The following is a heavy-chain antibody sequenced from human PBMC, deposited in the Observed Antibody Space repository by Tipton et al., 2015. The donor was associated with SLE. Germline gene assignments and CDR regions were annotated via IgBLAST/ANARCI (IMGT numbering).Heavy chain of an antibody. CDR3: ATDSSGWYYFDY. CDR1: GYSISSGYY. Sequence: LRLSCAVSGYSISSGYYWGWIRQPPGKGLEWIGYIYYSGSTNYNPSLKSRVTISVDTSKNQFSLKLSSVTAADTAVYYCATDSSGWYYFDYWGQGTLVTVSS. J-gene: IGHJ4*02. CDR2: IYYSGST. D-gene: IGHD6-19*01. V-gene: IGHV4-38-2*02.